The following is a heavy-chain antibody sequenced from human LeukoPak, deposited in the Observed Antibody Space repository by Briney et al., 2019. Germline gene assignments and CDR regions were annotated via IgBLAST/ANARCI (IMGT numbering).Heavy chain of an antibody. CDR1: GFTFSSYW. CDR2: IKQDGSEK. D-gene: IGHD5-18*01. J-gene: IGHJ2*01. CDR3: AREAAKDTAMVTYAEYFDL. Sequence: GGSLRLSCAASGFTFSSYWMSWVRQAPGKGLEWVANIKQDGSEKYYVDSVKGRFTISRDNAKNSLYLQMNSLRVEDTAVYYCAREAAKDTAMVTYAEYFDLWGRGTLVTVSS. V-gene: IGHV3-7*03.